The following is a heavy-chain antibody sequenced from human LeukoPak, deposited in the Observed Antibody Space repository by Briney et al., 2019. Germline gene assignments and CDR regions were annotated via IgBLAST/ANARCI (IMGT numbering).Heavy chain of an antibody. J-gene: IGHJ6*02. Sequence: SGGSLRLSCAASGFTFSSYWMSWVRQAPGKGLEWVANIKQDGSEKYYVDSVKGRFTISRDNSKNTLYLQMNSLRAEDTAVYYCRAVAGTDYYYGMDVWGQGTTVTVSS. V-gene: IGHV3-7*03. CDR1: GFTFSSYW. CDR2: IKQDGSEK. D-gene: IGHD6-19*01. CDR3: RAVAGTDYYYGMDV.